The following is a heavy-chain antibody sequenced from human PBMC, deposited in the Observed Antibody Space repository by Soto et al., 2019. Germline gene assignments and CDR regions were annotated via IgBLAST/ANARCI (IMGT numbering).Heavy chain of an antibody. V-gene: IGHV1-8*01. CDR3: ARLAAAGPRDAFDI. Sequence: QVQLVQSGAEVKKPGASVKVSCKASGYTFTSYDINWVRQATGQGLEWMGWMNPNSGNTGYAQKYKGRVNMTRNTSISTAYMELSSLRSEDTAVYYCARLAAAGPRDAFDIWGQGTMVTVSS. J-gene: IGHJ3*02. D-gene: IGHD6-13*01. CDR1: GYTFTSYD. CDR2: MNPNSGNT.